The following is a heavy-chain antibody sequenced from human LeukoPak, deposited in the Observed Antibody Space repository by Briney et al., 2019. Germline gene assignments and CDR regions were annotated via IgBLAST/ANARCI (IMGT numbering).Heavy chain of an antibody. Sequence: PGGSLRFSGAASGFTFSSYAMSWVRQAPGKGLKGVSAISGSGGSTYYADSVKGRFTISRDNSKNTLYLQMNSLRAEDTAVYYCVNEYQLPFGYWGQGTLVTVSS. CDR2: ISGSGGST. V-gene: IGHV3-23*01. CDR1: GFTFSSYA. D-gene: IGHD2-2*01. CDR3: VNEYQLPFGY. J-gene: IGHJ4*02.